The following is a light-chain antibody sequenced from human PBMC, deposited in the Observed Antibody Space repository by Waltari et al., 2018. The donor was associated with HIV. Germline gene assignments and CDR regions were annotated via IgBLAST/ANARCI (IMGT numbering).Light chain of an antibody. CDR3: SSYTSSSTLVI. CDR2: DVS. V-gene: IGLV2-14*01. CDR1: SSDVGGYKY. J-gene: IGLJ2*01. Sequence: QSALTQPASVSGSPGQSITISCPGTSSDVGGYKYVPWYQQHPGQAPKLIIYDVSNRPSGVSNRFSGSKSGNTASLTISGLQAEDEAAYYCSSYTSSSTLVIFGGGTKLTVL.